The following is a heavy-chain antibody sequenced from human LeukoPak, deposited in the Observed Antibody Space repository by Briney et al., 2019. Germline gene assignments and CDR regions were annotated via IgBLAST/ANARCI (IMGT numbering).Heavy chain of an antibody. D-gene: IGHD3-22*01. V-gene: IGHV3-48*03. CDR2: ISSSGSTI. Sequence: GGSLRLSCAASGFTFSSYEMNWVRQAPGKGLEWVSYISSSGSTIYYADSVKGRFTISRDNAKNSLYLQMNSLRAEDTAVYYCARERDYYDSRYDAFDIWGQGTMVTVSS. J-gene: IGHJ3*02. CDR1: GFTFSSYE. CDR3: ARERDYYDSRYDAFDI.